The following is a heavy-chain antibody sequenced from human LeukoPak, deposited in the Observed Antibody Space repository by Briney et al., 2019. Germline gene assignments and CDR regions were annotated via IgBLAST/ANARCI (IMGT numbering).Heavy chain of an antibody. CDR3: AKDSGWYYMDV. D-gene: IGHD6-19*01. CDR2: ISSSSSYI. Sequence: GGSLRLSCAASGFTFSSYIMNWVRQAPGKGLEWVSSISSSSSYIYYADSVKGRFTISRDNAKNSLYLQMNSLRVEDTAVYYCAKDSGWYYMDVWGKGTTVTVSS. CDR1: GFTFSSYI. V-gene: IGHV3-21*01. J-gene: IGHJ6*03.